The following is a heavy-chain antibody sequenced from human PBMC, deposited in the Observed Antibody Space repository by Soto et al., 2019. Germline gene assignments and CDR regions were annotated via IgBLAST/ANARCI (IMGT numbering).Heavy chain of an antibody. CDR1: GYSFTDYH. J-gene: IGHJ6*02. D-gene: IGHD2-8*01. Sequence: ASVKVSLKASGYSFTDYHIHWLRQAPGQGLEWLGRINPKSGGTSTAQKFQGWVTMTTDTSISTASMELTRLTSDDTAIYYCARGDSTDCSNGVCSFFYNHDMDVWGQGTTVTVSS. V-gene: IGHV1-2*04. CDR2: INPKSGGT. CDR3: ARGDSTDCSNGVCSFFYNHDMDV.